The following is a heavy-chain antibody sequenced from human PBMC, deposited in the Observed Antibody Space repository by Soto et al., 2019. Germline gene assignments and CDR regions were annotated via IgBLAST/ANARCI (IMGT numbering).Heavy chain of an antibody. J-gene: IGHJ4*02. CDR1: GYTFTYYF. V-gene: IGHV1-3*01. CDR3: ARGPGGPDGPGDY. CDR2: INAGNGNT. Sequence: ASVRISCKASGYTFTYYFMHWVRQAPGQRLEWMGWINAGNGNTKYSQKFQGRVTITRDASASTAYMELSSLRSEDTAVYYCARGPGGPDGPGDYWGQGTLVTVSS. D-gene: IGHD2-15*01.